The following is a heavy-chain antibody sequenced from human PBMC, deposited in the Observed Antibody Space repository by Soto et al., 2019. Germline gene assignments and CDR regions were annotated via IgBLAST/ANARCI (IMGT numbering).Heavy chain of an antibody. CDR2: IIPIFGTA. CDR3: ARDQVGAVDYYYYYGMDV. J-gene: IGHJ6*02. D-gene: IGHD6-19*01. CDR1: GGTFSSYA. V-gene: IGHV1-69*01. Sequence: QVQLVQSGAEVKKPGSSVNVSCKASGGTFSSYAISWVRQAPGQGLEWMGGIIPIFGTANYAQKFQGRVTITADESTSTSYMELSSLRSEDTAVYYCARDQVGAVDYYYYYGMDVWGQGTTVTVSS.